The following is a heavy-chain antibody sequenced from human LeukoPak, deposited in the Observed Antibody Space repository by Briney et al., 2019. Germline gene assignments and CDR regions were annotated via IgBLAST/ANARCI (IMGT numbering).Heavy chain of an antibody. V-gene: IGHV3-30*02. CDR1: GFTFSSYG. CDR2: IRYDGSNK. Sequence: GGSLRLSCAASGFTFSSYGMHWVRQAAGKGLEWVAFIRYDGSNKYYADSVKGRLTISRDNSKNTLYLQMNSLRAEDTAVYYCAKMYSSSWSINWFDPWGQGTLVTVSS. J-gene: IGHJ5*02. CDR3: AKMYSSSWSINWFDP. D-gene: IGHD6-13*01.